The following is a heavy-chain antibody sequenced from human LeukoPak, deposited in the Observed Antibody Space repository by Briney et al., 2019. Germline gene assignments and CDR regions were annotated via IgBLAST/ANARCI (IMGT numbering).Heavy chain of an antibody. Sequence: SETLSLTCTVSGGSINNYYWSWIRQPAGKGLEWIGRIYTSGSTNYNPSLKSRATISVDTSNNQFSLRLTSVTAADTAMYYCAAGPWELDFWGQGTLVTVSS. CDR3: AAGPWELDF. D-gene: IGHD1-26*01. J-gene: IGHJ4*02. V-gene: IGHV4-4*07. CDR2: IYTSGST. CDR1: GGSINNYY.